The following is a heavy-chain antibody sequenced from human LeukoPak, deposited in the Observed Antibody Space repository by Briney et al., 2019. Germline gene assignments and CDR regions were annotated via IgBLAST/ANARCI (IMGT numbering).Heavy chain of an antibody. J-gene: IGHJ4*02. CDR3: ASFPRY. V-gene: IGHV4-38-2*02. CDR1: GYSISSGYY. CDR2: IYHSGST. Sequence: SETLSLTCTVSGYSISSGYYWGWIRQPPGKGLEWIGSIYHSGSTYYNPSLKSRVTISVDTSKNQFSLKLSSVTAADTAVYYCASFPRYWGQGILVTVSS.